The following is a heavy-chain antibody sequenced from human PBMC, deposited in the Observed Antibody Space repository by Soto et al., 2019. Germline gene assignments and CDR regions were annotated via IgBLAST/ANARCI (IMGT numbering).Heavy chain of an antibody. CDR1: GYTFTSYG. V-gene: IGHV1-18*01. Sequence: ASVKVSCKASGYTFTSYGISWVRQAPGQGLERMGWISAYNGNTNYAQKHQGRVTMTTDTSTSTDYMELRSLRPDDTAVYYGARESPPADYWGQGTLVTVSS. J-gene: IGHJ4*02. CDR3: ARESPPADY. CDR2: ISAYNGNT.